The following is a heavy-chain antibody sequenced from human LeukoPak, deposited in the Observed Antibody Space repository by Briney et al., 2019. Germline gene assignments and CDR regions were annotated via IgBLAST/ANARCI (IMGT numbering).Heavy chain of an antibody. CDR1: RFTFSSYA. V-gene: IGHV3-23*01. CDR2: ISVSGGST. Sequence: GGSLRLSCAASRFTFSSYAMSCVRQARGKGLEWFSAISVSGGSTYYADSVKGRFTISRDNSKNKLYLKRNSLRAEDTAVYYCAKPPGITFGGVIVLGYFDYWGQGTLVTVSS. J-gene: IGHJ4*02. D-gene: IGHD3-16*02. CDR3: AKPPGITFGGVIVLGYFDY.